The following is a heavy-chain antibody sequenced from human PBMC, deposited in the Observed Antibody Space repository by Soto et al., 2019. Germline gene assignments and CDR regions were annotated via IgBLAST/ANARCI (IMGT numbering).Heavy chain of an antibody. V-gene: IGHV3-21*01. D-gene: IGHD6-13*01. Sequence: EVQLVESGGGLVKPGGSLRLSCAASGFTFSSYSMNWVRQAPGKGLEWVSSISSSSSYIYYADSVKGRFTISRDNAKNSLYLQMNSLRAEDTAVYYCAREAGSWYVYYYGMDVWGQGTTVTVSS. CDR1: GFTFSSYS. J-gene: IGHJ6*02. CDR3: AREAGSWYVYYYGMDV. CDR2: ISSSSSYI.